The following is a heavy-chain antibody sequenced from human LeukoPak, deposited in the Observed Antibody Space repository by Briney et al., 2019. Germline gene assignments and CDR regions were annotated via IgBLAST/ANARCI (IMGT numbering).Heavy chain of an antibody. CDR2: ISSGSGTI. CDR1: GFTFSTYS. J-gene: IGHJ4*02. CDR3: ARGSGTYSLGFDY. V-gene: IGHV3-48*01. Sequence: RGSLRLSCAASGFTFSTYSMNRVRQAPGKGLEWFLYISSGSGTIYYADSVKGRFTISRDNAKNSLYLQMNSLRAEDTAVYYCARGSGTYSLGFDYWGQGTLVTVSS. D-gene: IGHD1-26*01.